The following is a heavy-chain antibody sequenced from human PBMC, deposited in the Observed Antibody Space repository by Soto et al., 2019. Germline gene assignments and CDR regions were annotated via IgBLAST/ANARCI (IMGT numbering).Heavy chain of an antibody. CDR3: ETSGLPNYNSYGIDV. D-gene: IGHD5-18*01. CDR1: GGTFSSYA. Sequence: QVQLVQSGAEVKKPGSSVKVSCKASGGTFSSYAISGVRQAPGQGLEWMGGIIPIFGTANYAQKFQGRVPITADESTSTAYMELSSLTSEDTAVYYCETSGLPNYNSYGIDVWGQGTTVPVSS. CDR2: IIPIFGTA. J-gene: IGHJ6*02. V-gene: IGHV1-69*12.